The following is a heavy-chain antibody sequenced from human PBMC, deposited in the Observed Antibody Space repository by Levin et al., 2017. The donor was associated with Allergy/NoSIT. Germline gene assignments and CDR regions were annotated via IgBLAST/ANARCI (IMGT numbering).Heavy chain of an antibody. CDR1: GFTFSSYW. CDR2: INSDGSST. D-gene: IGHD1-26*01. CDR3: ARNSGSYDYYYYGMDV. J-gene: IGHJ6*02. Sequence: GGSLRLSCAASGFTFSSYWMHWVRQAPGKGLVWVSRINSDGSSTSYADSVKGRFTISRDNAKNMLYLQMNSLRAEDTAVYYCARNSGSYDYYYYGMDVWGQGTTVTVSS. V-gene: IGHV3-74*01.